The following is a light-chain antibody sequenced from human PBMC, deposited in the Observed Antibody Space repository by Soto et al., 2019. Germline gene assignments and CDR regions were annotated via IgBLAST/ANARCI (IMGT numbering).Light chain of an antibody. CDR2: SAS. CDR3: QQSFTSPLT. J-gene: IGKJ4*01. V-gene: IGKV1-39*01. Sequence: DIQMTQSPSSLSASLGDRVTLTCRASQSITTSLNWYQQTPGKAPKLLIYSASTLHSGVPSRFSGSGSWTDFTLTISSLQREDFATYYCQQSFTSPLTFGGGTKVEIK. CDR1: QSITTS.